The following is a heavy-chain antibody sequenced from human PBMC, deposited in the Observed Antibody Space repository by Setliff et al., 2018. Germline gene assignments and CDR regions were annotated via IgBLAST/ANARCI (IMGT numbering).Heavy chain of an antibody. J-gene: IGHJ6*03. Sequence: SVKVSCKASGGTFSSYGISWVRQAPGQGLEWMGGTIPVFGTTDYAHKFQGRVTIMTDESTSTAYMELSSLRSEDTAVYYCARVRDCSGGICHRGFHHYMDVWGKGTTVTVSS. D-gene: IGHD2-15*01. V-gene: IGHV1-69*05. CDR2: TIPVFGTT. CDR1: GGTFSSYG. CDR3: ARVRDCSGGICHRGFHHYMDV.